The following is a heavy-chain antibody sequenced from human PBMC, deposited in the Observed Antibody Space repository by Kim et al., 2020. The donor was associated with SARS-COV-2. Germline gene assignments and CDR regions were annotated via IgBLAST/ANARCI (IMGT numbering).Heavy chain of an antibody. CDR3: ARDRVTTVVTLSFDP. CDR1: GYTFTSYA. V-gene: IGHV1-3*01. CDR2: INAGNGNT. D-gene: IGHD4-17*01. J-gene: IGHJ5*02. Sequence: ASVKVSCKASGYTFTSYAMHWVRQAPGQRLEWMGWINAGNGNTKYSQKFQGRVTITRDTSASTAYMELSSLRSEDTAVYYCARDRVTTVVTLSFDPWGQGTLVTVSS.